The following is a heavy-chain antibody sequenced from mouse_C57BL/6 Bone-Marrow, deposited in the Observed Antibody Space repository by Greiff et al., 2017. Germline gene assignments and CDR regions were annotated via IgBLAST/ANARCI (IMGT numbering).Heavy chain of an antibody. Sequence: VQLQQSGPELVKPGASVKISCKASGYSFTGYYMNWVKQSPEKSLEWIGEINPSTGGTTYNLKFKAKATLTVDKSSSTAYMQLKSLTSEDSAVYYCARRNYDYDGIDYWGQGTTLTVSS. J-gene: IGHJ2*01. CDR3: ARRNYDYDGIDY. CDR2: INPSTGGT. V-gene: IGHV1-42*01. CDR1: GYSFTGYY. D-gene: IGHD2-4*01.